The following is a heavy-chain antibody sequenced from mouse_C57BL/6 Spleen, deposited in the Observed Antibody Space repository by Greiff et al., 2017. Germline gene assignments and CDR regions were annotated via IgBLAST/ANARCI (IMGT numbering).Heavy chain of an antibody. J-gene: IGHJ2*01. CDR1: GYTFTSYW. Sequence: VQLQQPGAELVRPGSSVKLSCKASGYTFTSYWMHWVKQRPIQGLEWIGNIDPSDSETHYTQKFKDKATLTVDKSSSTAYMQLSSLTSEDSAFYSSARDYCSSYFDYWGQGTTLTVST. V-gene: IGHV1-52*01. CDR3: ARDYCSSYFDY. CDR2: IDPSDSET. D-gene: IGHD1-1*01.